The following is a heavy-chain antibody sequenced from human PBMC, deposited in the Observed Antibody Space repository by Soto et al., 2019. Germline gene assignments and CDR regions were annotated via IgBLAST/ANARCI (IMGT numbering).Heavy chain of an antibody. J-gene: IGHJ4*02. V-gene: IGHV3-23*01. CDR3: AKDLPTHYDILTGPNY. CDR2: ISGSGGST. Sequence: PVGSLRLSCAASGFTFSSYAMSWVRQAPGKGLEWVSAISGSGGSTYYADSVKGRFTISRDNSKNTLYLQMNSLRAEDTAVYYCAKDLPTHYDILTGPNYWGQGTLVNVSS. D-gene: IGHD3-9*01. CDR1: GFTFSSYA.